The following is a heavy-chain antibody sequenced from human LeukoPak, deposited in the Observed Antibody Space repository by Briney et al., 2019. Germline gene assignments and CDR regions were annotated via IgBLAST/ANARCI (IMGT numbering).Heavy chain of an antibody. J-gene: IGHJ3*02. D-gene: IGHD3-22*01. CDR3: ARDQYTTENQYYDSSGRPDAFDI. V-gene: IGHV1-46*01. CDR1: GYTFTSYY. Sequence: ASVKVSCKASGYTFTSYYMHWVRQAPGQGLEWMGIINPSGGSTSYAQKFQGRVTMTRDTSTSTVYMELRSLRSDDTAVYYCARDQYTTENQYYDSSGRPDAFDIWGQGTMVTVSS. CDR2: INPSGGST.